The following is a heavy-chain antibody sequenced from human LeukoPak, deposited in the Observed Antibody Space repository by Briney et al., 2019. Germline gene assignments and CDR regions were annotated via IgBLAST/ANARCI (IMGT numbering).Heavy chain of an antibody. J-gene: IGHJ4*02. Sequence: NPSETLSLTCAVYGGSFSGYYWSWIRQPPGKGLEWIGEINHSGSTNYNPSLKSRVTISVDTSKNQFSLKLSSVTAADTAVYYCARLSGYSYGYGDYWGQGTLVTVSS. D-gene: IGHD5-18*01. CDR1: GGSFSGYY. V-gene: IGHV4-34*01. CDR2: INHSGST. CDR3: ARLSGYSYGYGDY.